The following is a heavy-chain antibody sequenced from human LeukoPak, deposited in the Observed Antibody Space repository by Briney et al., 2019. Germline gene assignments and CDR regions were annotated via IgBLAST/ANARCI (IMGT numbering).Heavy chain of an antibody. J-gene: IGHJ2*01. CDR3: ARSMGYYWYFDL. CDR2: IYYSGST. Sequence: SETLSLTCTVSSGSISSYYWSWIRQPPGKGLEWIGYIYYSGSTNYNPSLKSRVTISVDTSKNQFSLKLSSVTAADTAVYYCARSMGYYWYFDLWGRDTLVTVSS. V-gene: IGHV4-59*08. CDR1: SGSISSYY. D-gene: IGHD5-12*01.